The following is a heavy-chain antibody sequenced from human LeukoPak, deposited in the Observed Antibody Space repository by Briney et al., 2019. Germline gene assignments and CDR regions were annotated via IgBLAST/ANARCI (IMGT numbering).Heavy chain of an antibody. CDR2: IFHAGNT. D-gene: IGHD5-12*01. CDR1: GNSFGDYY. Sequence: PSETLSLTCTVSGNSFGDYYWSWIRQPPGKGLEWIGSIFHAGNTYYNPSLKTRVTISVDTSKNQVSLRLSSVTASDTAVYYCARGRSPGYSAHDGIDPWGQGTLVTVSA. J-gene: IGHJ5*02. CDR3: ARGRSPGYSAHDGIDP. V-gene: IGHV4-38-2*02.